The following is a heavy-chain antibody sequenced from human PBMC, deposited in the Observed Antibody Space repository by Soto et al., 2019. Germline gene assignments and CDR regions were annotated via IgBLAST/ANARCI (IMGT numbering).Heavy chain of an antibody. J-gene: IGHJ4*02. CDR2: ISFDGSNK. CDR3: ARESGSTSRFDY. V-gene: IGHV3-30-3*01. D-gene: IGHD2-2*01. Sequence: PAGSLRLSCAASGFTFSRNSMHWVRQPPGKGLEWVALISFDGSNKYYADSVKGRFSISRDSSKNTLYLQMNSLRGEDTAVYYCARESGSTSRFDYWGQGTLVTVSS. CDR1: GFTFSRNS.